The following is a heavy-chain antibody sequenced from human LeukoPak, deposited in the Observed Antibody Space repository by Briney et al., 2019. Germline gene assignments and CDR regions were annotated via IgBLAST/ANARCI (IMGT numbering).Heavy chain of an antibody. D-gene: IGHD4-17*01. J-gene: IGHJ4*02. CDR3: ASTLKVTTPFSLRY. CDR2: INPNSGGT. CDR1: GYTFTGYY. V-gene: IGHV1-2*04. Sequence: ASVKVSCKASGYTFTGYYIHWVRQAPGQGLEWMGWINPNSGGTNYAQKFQGWVTMTRDTSISTAYMELSRLRSDDTAVCYCASTLKVTTPFSLRYWGQGTLVTVSS.